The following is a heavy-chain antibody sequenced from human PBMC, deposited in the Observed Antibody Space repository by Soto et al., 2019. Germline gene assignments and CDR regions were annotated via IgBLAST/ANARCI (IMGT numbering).Heavy chain of an antibody. CDR2: ISSSSSYI. CDR1: GFTFSSYS. CDR3: AREGGPLLWFGELYYYYYMDV. V-gene: IGHV3-21*01. J-gene: IGHJ6*03. D-gene: IGHD3-10*01. Sequence: GGSLRLSCAASGFTFSSYSMNWVRQAPGKGLEWVSSISSSSSYIYYADSVKGRFTISRDNAKNSLYLQMNSLRAEDTAVYYCAREGGPLLWFGELYYYYYMDVWGKGTTVTVSS.